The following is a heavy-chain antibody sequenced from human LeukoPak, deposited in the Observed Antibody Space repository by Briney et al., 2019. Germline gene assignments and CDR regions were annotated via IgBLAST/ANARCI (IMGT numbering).Heavy chain of an antibody. CDR2: IYYSGST. D-gene: IGHD5-24*01. CDR3: ARAPGDGYNWGDFDY. J-gene: IGHJ4*02. CDR1: GGSISSGDYY. V-gene: IGHV4-30-4*01. Sequence: SETLSLTCTVSGGSISSGDYYWSWIRQPPGTGLEWIRYIYYSGSTYYNPSLKSRVTISVDTSKNQFSLKLSSVTAADTAVYYCARAPGDGYNWGDFDYWGRGTLVTVSS.